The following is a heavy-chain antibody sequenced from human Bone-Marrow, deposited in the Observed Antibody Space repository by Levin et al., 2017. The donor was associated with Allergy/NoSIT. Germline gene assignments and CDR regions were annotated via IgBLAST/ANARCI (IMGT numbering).Heavy chain of an antibody. CDR3: ARDLRGLRLRDY. V-gene: IGHV1-2*06. Sequence: ASVKVSCKASGYTFTGFYMNWVRQVPGQGLEWLGRINPNSGGTDYAQKFQDRVAMTRDTSISTAYMELSRLRSDDTAVYYCARDLRGLRLRDYWGQGPLVTVSS. J-gene: IGHJ4*02. CDR2: INPNSGGT. D-gene: IGHD5-12*01. CDR1: GYTFTGFY.